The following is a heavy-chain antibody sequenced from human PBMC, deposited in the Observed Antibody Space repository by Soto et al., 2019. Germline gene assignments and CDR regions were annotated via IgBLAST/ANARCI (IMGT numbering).Heavy chain of an antibody. D-gene: IGHD3-3*01. V-gene: IGHV1-46*03. Sequence: ASVKVSCKASGYSFTSYYMHWVRQDPGQGLEWMGIINPSGGSTSYAQKFQGRVTMTRDTSTSTVYMELSSLRSEDTAVYYCARDRITIFGVAPFDPWGQGTLVTVSS. CDR2: INPSGGST. CDR1: GYSFTSYY. J-gene: IGHJ5*02. CDR3: ARDRITIFGVAPFDP.